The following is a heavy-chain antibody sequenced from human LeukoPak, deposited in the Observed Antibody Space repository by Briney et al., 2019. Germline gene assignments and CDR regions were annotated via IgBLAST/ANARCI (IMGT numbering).Heavy chain of an antibody. Sequence: GGSLRLSCSATGFTLSTYYINWVRQAPGKGLVWVSRINSDGSSTSYADSVKGRFTISRDNAKNTLYLQMNSLRAEDTAVYYCARGAPIVVVITGWFDPWGQGTLVTVSS. D-gene: IGHD3-22*01. J-gene: IGHJ5*02. CDR3: ARGAPIVVVITGWFDP. CDR2: INSDGSST. V-gene: IGHV3-74*01. CDR1: GFTLSTYY.